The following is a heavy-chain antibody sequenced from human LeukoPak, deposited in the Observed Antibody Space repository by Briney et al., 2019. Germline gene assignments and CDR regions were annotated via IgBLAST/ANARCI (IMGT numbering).Heavy chain of an antibody. J-gene: IGHJ6*02. CDR1: GFTFSDYY. CDR2: IYYSGST. Sequence: LRLSCAASGFTFSDYYMSWIRQHPGKGLEWIGYIYYSGSTYYNPSLKSRVTISVDTSKNQFSLKLSSVTAADTAVYYCARKMAGPLDVWGQGTTVTVSS. CDR3: ARKMAGPLDV. V-gene: IGHV4-31*02. D-gene: IGHD5-24*01.